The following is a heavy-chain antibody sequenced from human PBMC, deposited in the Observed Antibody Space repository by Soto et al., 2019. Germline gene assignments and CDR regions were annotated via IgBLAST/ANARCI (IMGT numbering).Heavy chain of an antibody. CDR1: GGTFSSYT. V-gene: IGHV1-69*02. Sequence: QVQLVQSGAEVKKPGSSVKVSCKASGGTFSSYTISWVRQAPGQGLEWMGRIIPILGIANYAQKFQGRVXIXAXXSTSNDYMELSRLRSEDTAGYYCERLAVGLNWFDPWGQGTLVTVSS. CDR3: ERLAVGLNWFDP. J-gene: IGHJ5*02. CDR2: IIPILGIA. D-gene: IGHD6-19*01.